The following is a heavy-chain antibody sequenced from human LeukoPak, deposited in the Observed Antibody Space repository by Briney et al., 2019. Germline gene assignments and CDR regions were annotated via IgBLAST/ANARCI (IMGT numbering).Heavy chain of an antibody. Sequence: GRSLRLSCAASGFTFSSHGMHWVRQAPGKGLEWVAIIWYDGSNKYYADSVKGRFTISRDNSKYTLYLQMNSLRAEDTAVYYCARGSSSSSSSIWGQGTMVTVSS. CDR2: IWYDGSNK. CDR3: ARGSSSSSSSI. D-gene: IGHD6-13*01. CDR1: GFTFSSHG. J-gene: IGHJ3*02. V-gene: IGHV3-33*01.